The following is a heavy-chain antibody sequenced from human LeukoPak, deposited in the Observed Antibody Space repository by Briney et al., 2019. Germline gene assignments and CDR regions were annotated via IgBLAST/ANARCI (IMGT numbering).Heavy chain of an antibody. CDR2: INPNVGST. J-gene: IGHJ6*03. Sequence: ASVKVSCKASGYTFTVYFIHWVRQAPGQGLEWMGIINPNVGSTDYAQKFQGRVTMTRDTSTSTVYMELSSLRSDDTAVYYCARSPHFYYMDVWGKGTTVPISS. CDR3: ARSPHFYYMDV. CDR1: GYTFTVYF. V-gene: IGHV1-46*01.